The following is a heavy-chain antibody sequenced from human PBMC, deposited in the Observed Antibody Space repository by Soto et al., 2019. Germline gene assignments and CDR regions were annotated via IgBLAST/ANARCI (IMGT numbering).Heavy chain of an antibody. CDR1: GGTFGSNA. D-gene: IGHD1-1*01. CDR3: AREGYTFGPGAVSGAFDI. V-gene: IGHV1-69*15. Sequence: QVQLVQSETEVRKPGSSVKVSCRASGGTFGSNAISRVRQAPGQGLEWMGNIIPIFGTTKSSQNFQGRVTITADESTNTAYMELSSLRSEDTAIYFCAREGYTFGPGAVSGAFDIWGQGTMVTVSS. J-gene: IGHJ3*02. CDR2: IIPIFGTT.